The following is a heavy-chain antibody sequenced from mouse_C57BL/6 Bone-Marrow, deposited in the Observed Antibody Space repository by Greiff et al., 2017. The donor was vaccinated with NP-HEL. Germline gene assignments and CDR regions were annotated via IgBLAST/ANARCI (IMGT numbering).Heavy chain of an antibody. Sequence: DVKLVESGGGLVKPGGSLKLSCAASGFTFSSYAMSWVRQTPEKRLEWVATISDGGSYTYYPDNVKGRFTISRDNAKNNLYLQMSHLKSEDTAMYYCARAEGLRRGYFDYWGQGTTLTVSS. CDR1: GFTFSSYA. CDR3: ARAEGLRRGYFDY. V-gene: IGHV5-4*03. CDR2: ISDGGSYT. J-gene: IGHJ2*01. D-gene: IGHD2-2*01.